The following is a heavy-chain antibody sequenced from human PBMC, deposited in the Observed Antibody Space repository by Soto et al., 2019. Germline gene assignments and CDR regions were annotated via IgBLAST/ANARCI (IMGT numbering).Heavy chain of an antibody. CDR2: ISYDGSNK. Sequence: QVPLVESGGGVVQPGRSLRLSCAASGFTCSSYAMHWVRQAPGKGLGWVAVISYDGSNKYYADSVKGRFTISRDNSKNTLYLQMNSLRAEDTAVYYCARDHGSRDLLDYYYYYGMDVWGQGTTVTVSS. V-gene: IGHV3-30-3*01. CDR1: GFTCSSYA. CDR3: ARDHGSRDLLDYYYYYGMDV. J-gene: IGHJ6*02. D-gene: IGHD1-26*01.